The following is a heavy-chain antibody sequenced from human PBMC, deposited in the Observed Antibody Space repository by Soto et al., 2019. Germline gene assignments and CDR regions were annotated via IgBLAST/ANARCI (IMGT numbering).Heavy chain of an antibody. Sequence: GGSLRLSSAASGFTFTNAWINWVRQAPGKGLEWVGRIKSKTDGGTTDYAEPVKGRFAISRDDSNNMVYLQMNSLKIEDTAVYYCTTDSYSTIIIVRFDYWGHGTLVTVSS. J-gene: IGHJ4*01. D-gene: IGHD3-22*01. CDR2: IKSKTDGGTT. CDR1: GFTFTNAW. CDR3: TTDSYSTIIIVRFDY. V-gene: IGHV3-15*07.